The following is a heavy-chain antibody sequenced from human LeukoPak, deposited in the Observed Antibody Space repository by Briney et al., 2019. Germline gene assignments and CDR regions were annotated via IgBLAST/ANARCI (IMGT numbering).Heavy chain of an antibody. Sequence: ASVKVSCKVSGYTLTELSMHWVRQAPGKGLEWMGGFDPEDGETIYAQKFQGRVTMTKDTSTDTAYMELSSLRSEDTAVYYCATDLVMVRGVNLFDYWGQGTLVTVSS. CDR1: GYTLTELS. J-gene: IGHJ4*02. CDR2: FDPEDGET. V-gene: IGHV1-24*01. CDR3: ATDLVMVRGVNLFDY. D-gene: IGHD3-10*01.